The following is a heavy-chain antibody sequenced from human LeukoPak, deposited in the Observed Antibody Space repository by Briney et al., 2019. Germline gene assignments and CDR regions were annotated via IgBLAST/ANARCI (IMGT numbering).Heavy chain of an antibody. CDR1: GFTFSSYA. V-gene: IGHV3-23*01. J-gene: IGHJ4*02. D-gene: IGHD2-15*01. CDR2: ISGSGGST. CDR3: AKVSFPARYCSGGSCYTGGFDY. Sequence: GGSLRLSCAASGFTFSSYAMSWVRQAPGKGLEWVSAISGSGGSTYYADSVKGRFTISRDNSKNTLYLQMNSLRAEDTAVYYCAKVSFPARYCSGGSCYTGGFDYWGQGTLVTVSS.